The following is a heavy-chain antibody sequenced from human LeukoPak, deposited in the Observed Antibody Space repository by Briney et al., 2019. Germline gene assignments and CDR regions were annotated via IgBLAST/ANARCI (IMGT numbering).Heavy chain of an antibody. J-gene: IGHJ3*02. CDR1: GFTFSSYA. CDR2: IGNSGSST. Sequence: GGSPRLSCAASGFTFSSYAISCGRDAPGKGLERVSAIGNSGSSTYYADSAKGRFSISRDNSKNTLYLQMNSLRAEDTAVYYCAKDMVRGVILHAFDIWGQGTMVTVSS. V-gene: IGHV3-23*01. CDR3: AKDMVRGVILHAFDI. D-gene: IGHD3-10*01.